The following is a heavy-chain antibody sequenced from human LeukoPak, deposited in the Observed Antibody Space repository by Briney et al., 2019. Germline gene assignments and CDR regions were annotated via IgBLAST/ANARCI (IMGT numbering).Heavy chain of an antibody. CDR2: INHSGST. Sequence: TSETLSLTCAVYGGSFSVYYWIWIRQPPGKGLEWIGEINHSGSTNYNPSLKSRVTISVDTSKNQFCLKLSSVTAADTAVYYCARAEEQWLVTDYWGQGTLVTVSS. D-gene: IGHD6-19*01. CDR1: GGSFSVYY. J-gene: IGHJ4*02. CDR3: ARAEEQWLVTDY. V-gene: IGHV4-34*01.